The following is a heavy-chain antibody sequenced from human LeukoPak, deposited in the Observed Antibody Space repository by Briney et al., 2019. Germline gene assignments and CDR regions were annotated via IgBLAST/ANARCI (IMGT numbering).Heavy chain of an antibody. J-gene: IGHJ3*02. CDR3: ARRTTTVTIRPDAFDI. CDR2: IYYSGST. V-gene: IGHV4-31*03. CDR1: GGSISSGGYY. Sequence: SETLPLTCTVSGGSISSGGYYWTWIRQHPGKGLEWIGYIYYSGSTYYNPSLKSRVTISVDTSKNQFSLKLSSVTAADTAVYYCARRTTTVTIRPDAFDIWGQGTTVTVSS. D-gene: IGHD4-17*01.